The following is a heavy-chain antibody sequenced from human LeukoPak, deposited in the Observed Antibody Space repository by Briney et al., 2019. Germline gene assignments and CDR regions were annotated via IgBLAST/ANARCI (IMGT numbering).Heavy chain of an antibody. V-gene: IGHV3-30*03. D-gene: IGHD5-18*01. CDR1: GFTFSSYG. CDR3: ARENTDIDMGAPQRFFDF. J-gene: IGHJ4*02. Sequence: GGSLRLSCAASGFTFSSYGMHWVRQAPGKGLEWVAVISFDASNKYYADSVKGRFTISRDNSKNTLYLQMNSLKAEDTAVFYCARENTDIDMGAPQRFFDFGGQGTLVSVSS. CDR2: ISFDASNK.